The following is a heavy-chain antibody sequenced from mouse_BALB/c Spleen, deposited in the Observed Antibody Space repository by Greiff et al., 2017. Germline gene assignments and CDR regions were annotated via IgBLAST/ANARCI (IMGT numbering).Heavy chain of an antibody. CDR2: INPGSGGT. Sequence: VQLVESGAELVRPGTSVKVSCKASGYAFTNYLIEWVKQRPGQGLEWIGVINPGSGGTNYNEKFKGKATLTADKSSSTAYMQLSSLTSDDSAVYFCARYEGSFDYWGQGTTLTVSS. CDR1: GYAFTNYL. D-gene: IGHD2-3*01. CDR3: ARYEGSFDY. V-gene: IGHV1-54*03. J-gene: IGHJ2*01.